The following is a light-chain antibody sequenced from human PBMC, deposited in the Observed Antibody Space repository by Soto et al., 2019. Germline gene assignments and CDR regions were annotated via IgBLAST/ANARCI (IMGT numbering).Light chain of an antibody. J-gene: IGLJ2*01. CDR1: SSDIGVYNF. CDR2: DDN. V-gene: IGLV2-14*01. CDR3: SSYATSTV. Sequence: QSVLTQPASVSGSPGQSITISCTGTSSDIGVYNFVSWYQQHPGKAPKLMIYDDNLRPSGVSDRFSGSKSGNTASLTISGLQAEDEAHYYCSSYATSTVFGGGTKLTVL.